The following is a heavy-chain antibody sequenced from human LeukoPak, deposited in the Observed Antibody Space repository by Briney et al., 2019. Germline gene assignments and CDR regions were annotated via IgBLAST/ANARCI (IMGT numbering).Heavy chain of an antibody. D-gene: IGHD1-26*01. V-gene: IGHV4-34*01. J-gene: IGHJ4*02. CDR3: ARGRLLSSP. CDR2: INHSGST. CDR1: GGSFSGYY. Sequence: PSGTLSLTCAVYGGSFSGYYWSWIRQPPGKGLEWIGEINHSGSTNYNPSLKSRVTISVDTSKNQFSLKLSSVTAADTAVYYCARGRLLSSPWGQGTLVTVSS.